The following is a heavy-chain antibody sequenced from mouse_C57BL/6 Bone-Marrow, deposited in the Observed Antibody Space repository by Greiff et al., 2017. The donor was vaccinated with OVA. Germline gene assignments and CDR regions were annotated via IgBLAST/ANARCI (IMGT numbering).Heavy chain of an antibody. CDR3: ARRGYYGNLYYFDY. D-gene: IGHD2-1*01. J-gene: IGHJ2*01. CDR1: GYTFTSYW. V-gene: IGHV1-52*01. Sequence: QVQLQQPGAELVRPGSSVKLSCKASGYTFTSYWMHWVKQRPIQGLEWIGNIDPSDSETHYNQKFKDKATLTVDKSSSTAYMQLSSLTSEDSAVYYGARRGYYGNLYYFDYWGQGTTLTVSS. CDR2: IDPSDSET.